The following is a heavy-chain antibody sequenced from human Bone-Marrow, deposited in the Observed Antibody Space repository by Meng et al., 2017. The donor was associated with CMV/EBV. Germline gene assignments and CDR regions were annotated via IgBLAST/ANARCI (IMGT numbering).Heavy chain of an antibody. Sequence: SETLSLTCAVYGGSFSGYYWSWIRQPPGKGLEWIGEINHSGSTNSNPSLKSRITISIDTSKNQFSLKLSSVTAADTAVYYCARDSWVVSRLGMDVWGQGTTVTVSS. V-gene: IGHV4-34*01. CDR3: ARDSWVVSRLGMDV. D-gene: IGHD2-2*01. J-gene: IGHJ6*02. CDR1: GGSFSGYY. CDR2: INHSGST.